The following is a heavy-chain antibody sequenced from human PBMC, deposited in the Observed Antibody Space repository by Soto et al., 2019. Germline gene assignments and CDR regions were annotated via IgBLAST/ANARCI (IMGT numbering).Heavy chain of an antibody. D-gene: IGHD2-21*02. CDR2: ISYDGSKK. J-gene: IGHJ4*02. V-gene: IGHV3-30*18. Sequence: QVQLVESGGGVVQPGRSLRLSCAASGFTFSSYGMHWVRQAPGKGLEWVAVISYDGSKKYYADSVKGRFTISRDNSKNTLYLQMNSLRAEDTAVYYCAKDGLTYCGGDCYSWPKASPDYWGQGTLVTVSS. CDR1: GFTFSSYG. CDR3: AKDGLTYCGGDCYSWPKASPDY.